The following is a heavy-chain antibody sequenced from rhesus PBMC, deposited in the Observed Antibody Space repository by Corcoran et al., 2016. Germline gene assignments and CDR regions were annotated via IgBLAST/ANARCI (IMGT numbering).Heavy chain of an antibody. D-gene: IGHD3-3*01. V-gene: IGHV4-106*01. CDR2: IYGSGGGN. J-gene: IGHJ4*01. Sequence: QVQLQESGPGLVKPSETLSLTCAVSGGSINADYYWSWFRLPPGKGLEWIGNIYGSGGGNNYNPSLTNQVTNAIDTSKNHFSLKLNSGTAADTSVYYFAGYYTIWTGYYHFDYWGQGVLVTVSS. CDR3: AGYYTIWTGYYHFDY. CDR1: GGSINADYY.